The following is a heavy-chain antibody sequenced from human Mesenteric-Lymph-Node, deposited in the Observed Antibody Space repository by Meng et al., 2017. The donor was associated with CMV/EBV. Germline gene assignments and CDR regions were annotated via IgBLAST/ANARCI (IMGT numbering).Heavy chain of an antibody. CDR1: GYNFPTYW. D-gene: IGHD3-16*01. Sequence: GGSLRLSCKTSGYNFPTYWIGWVRQMPGEGLEWMGIIYPGDSDTRYSPSFQGHVTISVDKSISVTYLQWSSLEASDTAMYYCASSSFGAGRHFDYWGQGTLVTVSS. CDR2: IYPGDSDT. CDR3: ASSSFGAGRHFDY. V-gene: IGHV5-51*01. J-gene: IGHJ4*02.